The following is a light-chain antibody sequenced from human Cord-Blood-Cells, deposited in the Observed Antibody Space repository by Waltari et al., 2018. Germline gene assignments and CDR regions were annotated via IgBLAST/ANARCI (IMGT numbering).Light chain of an antibody. Sequence: NFMLTQPHSLSESPGKTVTISCTGSSGSIAINSVQWYQQRPGCAPTTVIYEDNPRPSGVPDRFSGSIDSSSNTASLPIAGLKTEDEADYYCQSYDSSNQDWVFGGGTKLTVL. J-gene: IGLJ3*02. CDR1: SGSIAINS. CDR3: QSYDSSNQDWV. CDR2: EDN. V-gene: IGLV6-57*02.